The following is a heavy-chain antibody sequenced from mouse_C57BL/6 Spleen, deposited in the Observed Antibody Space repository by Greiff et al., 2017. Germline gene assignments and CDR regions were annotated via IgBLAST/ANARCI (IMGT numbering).Heavy chain of an antibody. CDR2: IHPNSGST. CDR1: GYTFTSYW. D-gene: IGHD2-4*01. CDR3: ARRIFYDYDEGGYAMDY. Sequence: QVQLQQPGAELVKPGASVKLSCKASGYTFTSYWMHWVKQRPGQGLEWIGMIHPNSGSTNYNEKFKSKATLTVDKSSSTAYMQLSSLTSEDSAVYYCARRIFYDYDEGGYAMDYWGQGTSVTVSS. V-gene: IGHV1-64*01. J-gene: IGHJ4*01.